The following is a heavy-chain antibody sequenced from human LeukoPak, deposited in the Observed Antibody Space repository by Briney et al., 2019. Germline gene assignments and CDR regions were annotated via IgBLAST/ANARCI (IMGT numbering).Heavy chain of an antibody. J-gene: IGHJ4*02. CDR1: GFTFSGSA. CDR3: SSFYFYDSSSPIGLVWY. CDR2: IRSKGNSYAT. V-gene: IGHV3-73*01. D-gene: IGHD3-22*01. Sequence: GGSLRLSCAASGFTFSGSAMHWVRQASGKGLEWIGRIRSKGNSYATAYAASVTGRFTISRDDSKNTAYLQMNSLTTEDTAVYYCSSFYFYDSSSPIGLVWYWGQGTLVTVSS.